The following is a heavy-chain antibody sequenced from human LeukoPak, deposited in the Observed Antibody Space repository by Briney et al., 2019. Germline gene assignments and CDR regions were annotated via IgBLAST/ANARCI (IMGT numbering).Heavy chain of an antibody. CDR1: GFTFSSYS. CDR3: ASPPQYSSGSTIHDY. J-gene: IGHJ4*02. D-gene: IGHD6-19*01. V-gene: IGHV3-30*03. Sequence: GGSLRLSCAASGFTFSSYSMNWVRQAPGKGLEWVAVISYDGSNKYYADSVKGRFTISRDNSKNTLYLQMNSLRAEDTAVYYCASPPQYSSGSTIHDYWGQGTLVTVSS. CDR2: ISYDGSNK.